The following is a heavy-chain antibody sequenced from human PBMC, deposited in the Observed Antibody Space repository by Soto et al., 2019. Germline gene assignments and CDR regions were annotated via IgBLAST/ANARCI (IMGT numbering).Heavy chain of an antibody. CDR2: IYYSGST. CDR3: ARAHDSSGFNWFDP. D-gene: IGHD3-22*01. V-gene: IGHV4-31*03. J-gene: IGHJ5*02. Sequence: PSETLSLTCTVSGGSISSGGYYWSWIRQHPGKGLEWIGYIYYSGSTYYNPSLKSRVTISVDTSKNRFSLKLSSVTAADTAVYYCARAHDSSGFNWFDPWGQGTLVTVSS. CDR1: GGSISSGGYY.